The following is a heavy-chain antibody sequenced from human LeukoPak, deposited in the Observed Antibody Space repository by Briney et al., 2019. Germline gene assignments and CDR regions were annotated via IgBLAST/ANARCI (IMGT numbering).Heavy chain of an antibody. D-gene: IGHD3-22*01. CDR1: TFTFSTYA. V-gene: IGHV3-23*01. CDR3: AKSLYYYDSTFDY. J-gene: IGHJ4*02. Sequence: PGGSLRLSCTASTFTFSTYAMSWVRQAPGKGLEWVSTVSGSGDSTYYADSVKGRFTISRDNSKNTLYLQVNSLRAEDTAVYYCAKSLYYYDSTFDYWGQGTLVTVSS. CDR2: VSGSGDST.